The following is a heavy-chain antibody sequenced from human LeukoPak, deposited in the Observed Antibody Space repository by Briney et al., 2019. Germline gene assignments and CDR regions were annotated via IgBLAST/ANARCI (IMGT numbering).Heavy chain of an antibody. D-gene: IGHD1-26*01. V-gene: IGHV3-48*03. CDR3: AKVSSVGADRNWYFDL. CDR2: TSSSDSTI. CDR1: GFTFSSYE. J-gene: IGHJ2*01. Sequence: GGSLRLSCAASGFTFSSYELIWLRQAPGKAREGGIYTSSSDSTIEHADSVRGRFTIARYNAKTSLYLQMNSLRAEDTAVYYCAKVSSVGADRNWYFDLWGRGTLVTVSS.